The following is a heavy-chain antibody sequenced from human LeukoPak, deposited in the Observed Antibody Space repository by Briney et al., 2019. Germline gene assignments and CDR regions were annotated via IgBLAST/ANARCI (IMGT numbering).Heavy chain of an antibody. V-gene: IGHV3-74*01. CDR1: GFTFSSYW. CDR3: ARKYTSGHAYYFDF. D-gene: IGHD2-15*01. CDR2: IKSDGSYT. J-gene: IGHJ4*02. Sequence: PGGSLRLSCAASGFTFSSYWMHWVRQAPGKGLVWVSRIKSDGSYTTYADSVKGRFTISRDNAKNTLYLQMNSLRAEDTAVYYCARKYTSGHAYYFDFWGQGTLVTVSS.